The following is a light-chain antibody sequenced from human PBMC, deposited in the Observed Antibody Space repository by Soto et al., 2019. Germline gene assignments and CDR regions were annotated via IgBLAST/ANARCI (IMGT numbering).Light chain of an antibody. Sequence: QSVLSQPPSASGTPGQRVTISCSGSSSNIGSNFVYWYQQLTGTAPKIIIYTTNQRPSGVPDRFSGSKSGTSASLAISGLRSDDEADYYCATWDDSLSAVVFGGGTKVTVL. CDR3: ATWDDSLSAVV. J-gene: IGLJ2*01. CDR1: SSNIGSNF. V-gene: IGLV1-47*02. CDR2: TTN.